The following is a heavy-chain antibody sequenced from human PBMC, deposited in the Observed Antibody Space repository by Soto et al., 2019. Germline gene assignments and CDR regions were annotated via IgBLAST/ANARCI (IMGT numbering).Heavy chain of an antibody. D-gene: IGHD2-2*03. V-gene: IGHV6-1*01. CDR2: TYYRSKWYN. CDR1: GDSVSSNSAA. CDR3: AREVDIVVVPAARRGMDV. Sequence: SQTLSLTCAISGDSVSSNSAAWNWIRQSPSRGLEWLGRTYYRSKWYNDYAVSVKSRITINPDTSKNQFSLQLNSVTPEDTAVYYCAREVDIVVVPAARRGMDVWGQGTTVTVSS. J-gene: IGHJ6*02.